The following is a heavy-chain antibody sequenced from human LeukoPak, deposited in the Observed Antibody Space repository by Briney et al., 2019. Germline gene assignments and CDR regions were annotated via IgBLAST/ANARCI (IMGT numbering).Heavy chain of an antibody. CDR3: ARVRGYSGYDLDY. Sequence: ASVKVSCKASGYTFTGYYMHWVRQAPGQGLVWMGWINPNSGGTNYAQKFQGRVTMTRDTSISTAYMELSRLRSDDTAVYYCARVRGYSGYDLDYWGQGTLVTVSS. J-gene: IGHJ4*02. CDR1: GYTFTGYY. D-gene: IGHD5-12*01. CDR2: INPNSGGT. V-gene: IGHV1-2*02.